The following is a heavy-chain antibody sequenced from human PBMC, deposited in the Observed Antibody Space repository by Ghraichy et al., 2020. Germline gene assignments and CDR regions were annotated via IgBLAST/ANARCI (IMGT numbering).Heavy chain of an antibody. CDR1: QFTFSAYA. D-gene: IGHD7-27*01. CDR3: AKDSSSWGNQNDIDY. Sequence: GGSLRLSCVGSQFTFSAYAMNWVRQAPGKGLEWISGISPRGATYYTDSVRGRFTISRDNSNNTVYLQMNSLRAGDTAKYYCAKDSSSWGNQNDIDYWGQVALVTVSS. V-gene: IGHV3-23*01. CDR2: ISPRGAT. J-gene: IGHJ4*02.